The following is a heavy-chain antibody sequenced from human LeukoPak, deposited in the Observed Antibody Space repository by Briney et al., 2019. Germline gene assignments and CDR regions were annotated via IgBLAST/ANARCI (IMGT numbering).Heavy chain of an antibody. CDR2: VNPNSGDT. Sequence: ASVKVSCKASGYTFTDYYMHWERQAPGQGLEWMGWVNPNSGDTNYVHKFQGRVTMTGDASISTAYMDLSRVRSDDTAVYYCALLFSSTWYRFDSWGQGTLVTVSS. V-gene: IGHV1-2*02. J-gene: IGHJ4*02. CDR3: ALLFSSTWYRFDS. CDR1: GYTFTDYY. D-gene: IGHD6-13*01.